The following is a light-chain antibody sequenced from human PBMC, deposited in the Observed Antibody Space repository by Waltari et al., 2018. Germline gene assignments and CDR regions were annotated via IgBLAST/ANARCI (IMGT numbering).Light chain of an antibody. V-gene: IGLV4-69*01. CDR2: VNSDGSH. CDR3: QTGGHGTWV. CDR1: SGHSSNV. Sequence: QLVLTQSPSASASLGASVKLTCTLSSGHSSNVIAWLQQQPEKGPRYLMKVNSDGSHSKGDGIPDRVSGSSSGAERYLTISSVQPEDEADYYCQTGGHGTWVFGGGTKLTVL. J-gene: IGLJ3*02.